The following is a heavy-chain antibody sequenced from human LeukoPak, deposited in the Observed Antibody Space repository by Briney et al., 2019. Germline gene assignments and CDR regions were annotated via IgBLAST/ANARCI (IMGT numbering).Heavy chain of an antibody. CDR1: GASISNYY. Sequence: SETLSLTCTVSGASISNYYWSWIRQTPEKGREWMGHIHSSGGSSYYPSLKSRRTLSIDTSRIRLSLKLPSVSAADTAIYFCSRLGSYHDLWGQGALVTVSS. V-gene: IGHV4-4*09. D-gene: IGHD1-26*01. CDR2: IHSSGGS. J-gene: IGHJ5*02. CDR3: SRLGSYHDL.